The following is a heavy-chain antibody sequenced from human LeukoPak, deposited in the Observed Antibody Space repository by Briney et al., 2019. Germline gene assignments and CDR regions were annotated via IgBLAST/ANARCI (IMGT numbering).Heavy chain of an antibody. CDR1: GTYW. Sequence: GGSLRLSCAASGTYWMHWVRQAPGEGLVWVSHINSDGSWTSYADSVKGRFTISKDNAKNTVYLQMNSLRAEDTAVYYCVSFYETYWGRGTLVTVSS. CDR2: INSDGSWT. J-gene: IGHJ4*02. CDR3: VSFYETY. D-gene: IGHD2/OR15-2a*01. V-gene: IGHV3-74*01.